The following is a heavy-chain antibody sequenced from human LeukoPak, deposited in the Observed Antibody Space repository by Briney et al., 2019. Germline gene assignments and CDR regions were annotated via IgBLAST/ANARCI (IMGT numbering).Heavy chain of an antibody. CDR2: IYYSGST. D-gene: IGHD1-7*01. CDR3: ARENYQEAYNDC. V-gene: IGHV4-31*03. CDR1: GGSISSGGYY. Sequence: SETLSLTCTVSGGSISSGGYYWSWIRQHPGKGLEWIGYIYYSGSTYYNPSLKSRVTISVDTSKNQFSLKLSSVTAADTAVYYCARENYQEAYNDCWGQGTLVTVSS. J-gene: IGHJ4*02.